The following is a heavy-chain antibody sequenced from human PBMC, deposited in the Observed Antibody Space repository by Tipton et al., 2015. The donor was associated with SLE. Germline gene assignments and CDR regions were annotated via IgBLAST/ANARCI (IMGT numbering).Heavy chain of an antibody. CDR3: ARDSGHCDAANCHHFDC. V-gene: IGHV3-30*03. D-gene: IGHD2-15*01. Sequence: SLRLSCAASGFTLSSYVTHWVRQAPGKGLEWVAVLSYDGTNKYYADSVKGRFTISRDNSRNTLYLQMTSLRAEDTAVYYCARDSGHCDAANCHHFDCWGQGTLVTVSS. CDR2: LSYDGTNK. CDR1: GFTLSSYV. J-gene: IGHJ4*02.